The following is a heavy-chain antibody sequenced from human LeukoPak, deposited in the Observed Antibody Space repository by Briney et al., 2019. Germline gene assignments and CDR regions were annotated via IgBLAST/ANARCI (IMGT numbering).Heavy chain of an antibody. J-gene: IGHJ4*02. D-gene: IGHD3-22*01. V-gene: IGHV1-18*01. CDR2: ISAYNGNT. CDR3: ARGYYYDSSGVADY. CDR1: GYTFTSYG. Sequence: ASVKISCKASGYTFTSYGISWVRQAPGQGLEWMGWISAYNGNTNYAQKLQGRVTMTTDTSTSTAYMELRSLRSDDTAVYYCARGYYYDSSGVADYWGQGTLVTVSS.